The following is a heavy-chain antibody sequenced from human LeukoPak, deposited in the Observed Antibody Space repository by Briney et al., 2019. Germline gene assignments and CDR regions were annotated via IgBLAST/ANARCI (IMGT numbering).Heavy chain of an antibody. CDR3: ARDPYTPMVLGMDV. Sequence: ASVKVSCKASGYTFTGYYMHWVRQAPGQGLEWMGWINPNSGGTNYAQKFQGRVTMTRDTSISTAYMELSRLRSDDTAVYYCARDPYTPMVLGMDVWGQGTTVTVSS. D-gene: IGHD5-18*01. J-gene: IGHJ6*02. V-gene: IGHV1-2*02. CDR2: INPNSGGT. CDR1: GYTFTGYY.